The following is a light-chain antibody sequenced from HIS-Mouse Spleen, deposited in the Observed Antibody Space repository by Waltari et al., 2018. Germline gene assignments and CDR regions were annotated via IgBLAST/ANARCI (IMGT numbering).Light chain of an antibody. CDR3: QQYGSSPPWT. V-gene: IGKV3-20*01. CDR2: GAS. J-gene: IGKJ1*01. Sequence: EIVLTQSPGTLSLFQGERATPSCRARQSVSSSYLAWYQQKPGQAHRLLIYGASSRATGIPDRFSGSGSGTDFTLTISRLEPEDFAVYYCQQYGSSPPWTFGQGTKVEIK. CDR1: QSVSSSY.